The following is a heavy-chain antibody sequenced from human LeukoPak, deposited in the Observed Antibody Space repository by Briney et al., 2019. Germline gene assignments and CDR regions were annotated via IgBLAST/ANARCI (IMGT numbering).Heavy chain of an antibody. CDR1: GYTFTGYY. CDR2: INPNSGGT. Sequence: ASVKVSCKASGYTFTGYYMHWVRQAPGQGLEWMGWINPNSGGTNYGRVTMTRDTSISTAYMELSRLRSDDTAVYYCARVQYSSSLPAFDIWGQGTMVTVSS. V-gene: IGHV1-2*02. J-gene: IGHJ3*02. CDR3: ARVQYSSSLPAFDI. D-gene: IGHD6-13*01.